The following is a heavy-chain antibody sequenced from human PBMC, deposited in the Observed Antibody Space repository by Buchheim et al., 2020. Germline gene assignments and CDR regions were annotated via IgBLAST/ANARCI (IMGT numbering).Heavy chain of an antibody. CDR3: ARGLRVGYCSSTSCYRGGYFDY. CDR1: GGSISSGGYS. D-gene: IGHD2-2*01. J-gene: IGHJ4*02. V-gene: IGHV4-30-2*01. CDR2: IYHSGST. Sequence: QLQLQESGSGLVKPSQTLSLTCAVSGGSISSGGYSWSWIRQPPGKGLEWIGYIYHSGSTYYNPSLKSGVTISVDRSKNQFSLKLSSVTAADTAVYYCARGLRVGYCSSTSCYRGGYFDYWGQGTL.